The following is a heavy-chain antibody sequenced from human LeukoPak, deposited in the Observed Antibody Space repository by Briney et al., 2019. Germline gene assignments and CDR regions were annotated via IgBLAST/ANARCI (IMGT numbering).Heavy chain of an antibody. J-gene: IGHJ4*02. Sequence: PGGSLRLSCAASGFTFSDNWMHWVRQAPGKGLVWVSVISSDGRSTIYADSVKGRFTISRDNAKNTLYLQMNSLRAEDTAVYYCAKWRGVPVAPYFDYWGQGTLVTVSS. V-gene: IGHV3-74*01. CDR3: AKWRGVPVAPYFDY. D-gene: IGHD2-2*01. CDR1: GFTFSDNW. CDR2: ISSDGRST.